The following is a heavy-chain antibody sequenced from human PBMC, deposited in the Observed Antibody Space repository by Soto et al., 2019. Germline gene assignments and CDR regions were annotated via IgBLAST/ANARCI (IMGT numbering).Heavy chain of an antibody. CDR1: GFTFGSYA. CDR3: ARADIVLMVYEGGMDV. Sequence: GGSLRLSCAASGFTFGSYAMHWVRQAPGKGLEWVAVISYDGSNKYYADSVKGRFTISRDNSKNTLYLQMHSLRAEDTAVYYCARADIVLMVYEGGMDVWGQGTTVTVS. CDR2: ISYDGSNK. D-gene: IGHD2-8*01. J-gene: IGHJ6*02. V-gene: IGHV3-30-3*01.